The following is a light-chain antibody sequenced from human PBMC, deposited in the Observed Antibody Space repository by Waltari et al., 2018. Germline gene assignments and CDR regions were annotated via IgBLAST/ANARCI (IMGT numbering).Light chain of an antibody. CDR3: SSYTSSSTLV. CDR2: DVI. J-gene: IGLJ2*01. Sequence: QSALTQPASVSGSPGQSITISCTGTSSDVAGYNYVSWYQQHPGKAPNLMIYDVINRPSGVSNRFSGSKAGNTASLTISGLQAEDEADYFCSSYTSSSTLVFGGGTKLTVL. CDR1: SSDVAGYNY. V-gene: IGLV2-14*03.